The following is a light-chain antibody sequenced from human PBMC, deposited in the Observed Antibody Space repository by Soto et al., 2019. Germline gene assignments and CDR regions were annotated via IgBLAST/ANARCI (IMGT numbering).Light chain of an antibody. J-gene: IGLJ2*01. V-gene: IGLV1-44*01. CDR2: SNN. Sequence: QSVLTQPPSASGTPGQRVTISCSGSSSNIGSNTVNWYQQLPGTAPKLLIYSNNQRPSGVPDRFSGSKSGTSASLAISGLQSEDEADYSCAAWDDSLSGLVFGGGTKLTVL. CDR1: SSNIGSNT. CDR3: AAWDDSLSGLV.